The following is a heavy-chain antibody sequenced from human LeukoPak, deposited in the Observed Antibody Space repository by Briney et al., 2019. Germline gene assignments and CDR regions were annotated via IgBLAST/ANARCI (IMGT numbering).Heavy chain of an antibody. CDR1: GYTFSGYY. CDR3: ARDPDYGLMDV. CDR2: INPSNGDT. D-gene: IGHD4-17*01. J-gene: IGHJ6*03. Sequence: ASVKVSCKASGYTFSGYYMHWLRQAPGQGLEWMGWINPSNGDTNYAQKFQGRVTMTRDTSISTAYMELSSLRAEDTAVYYCARDPDYGLMDVWGKGTTVTISS. V-gene: IGHV1-2*02.